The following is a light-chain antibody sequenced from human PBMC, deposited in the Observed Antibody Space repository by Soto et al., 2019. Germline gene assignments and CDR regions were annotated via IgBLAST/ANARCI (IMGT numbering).Light chain of an antibody. CDR1: SNDVGGYNY. CDR3: NSYTSSNTFV. CDR2: EVS. J-gene: IGLJ1*01. V-gene: IGLV2-14*01. Sequence: QSALTQPASVSGSPGQSITISCTGTSNDVGGYNYVSWYQHHPGKGPKLMIYEVSNRPSGVSDRFSGSKSGNTASLTISGLQAEAEADYYCNSYTSSNTFVFGTGTKLTVL.